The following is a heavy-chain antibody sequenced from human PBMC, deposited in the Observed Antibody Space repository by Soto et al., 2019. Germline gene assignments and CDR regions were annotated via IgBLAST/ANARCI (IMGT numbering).Heavy chain of an antibody. CDR2: IYWDDDK. J-gene: IGHJ4*02. Sequence: QITLKESGPTLVKPTQTLTLTCTFSGFSPSTTGVGVGWIHQPPGKALEWLALIYWDDDKRYSPSLKNRLTNTKDTPNNQVVLTMTHIDPGDTATYYCANFVWEELFDYWGQGTLVTVSS. CDR3: ANFVWEELFDY. D-gene: IGHD3-16*01. V-gene: IGHV2-5*02. CDR1: GFSPSTTGVG.